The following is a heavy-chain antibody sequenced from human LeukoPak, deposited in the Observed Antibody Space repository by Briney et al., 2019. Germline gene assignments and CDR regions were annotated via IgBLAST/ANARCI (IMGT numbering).Heavy chain of an antibody. CDR2: IYYSGST. D-gene: IGHD5-12*01. CDR3: ANSGYVNGMDV. CDR1: GGSISSYY. Sequence: SETLSLTCTVSGGSISSYYWSWIRQPPGKGLEWIGYIYYSGSTNYNPSLKSRVTISVDTSKNQFSLKLSSVTAADTAVYYCANSGYVNGMDVWGQGTTVTVSS. J-gene: IGHJ6*02. V-gene: IGHV4-59*12.